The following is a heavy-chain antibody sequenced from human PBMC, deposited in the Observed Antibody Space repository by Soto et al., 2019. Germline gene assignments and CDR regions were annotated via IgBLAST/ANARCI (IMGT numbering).Heavy chain of an antibody. J-gene: IGHJ6*02. Sequence: ASVKVSCKASGGTFSSYAISWVRQAPGQGLEWMGGIIPIFGTANYAQKFQGRVTITADESTSTAYMELSSLRSEDTAVSYCARELRCLEISRYYYYGMDVWGQGTTVTVSS. D-gene: IGHD3-3*01. CDR3: ARELRCLEISRYYYYGMDV. CDR1: GGTFSSYA. V-gene: IGHV1-69*13. CDR2: IIPIFGTA.